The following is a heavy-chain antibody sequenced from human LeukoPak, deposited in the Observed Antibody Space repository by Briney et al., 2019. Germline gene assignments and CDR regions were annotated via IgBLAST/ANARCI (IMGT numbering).Heavy chain of an antibody. V-gene: IGHV1-18*01. CDR3: ARGSRGYDFWSGWVPGPEYFQH. D-gene: IGHD3-3*01. CDR1: GYTFTSYG. J-gene: IGHJ1*01. Sequence: GASVKVSCKASGYTFTSYGISWVRQAPGQGLEWMGWISAYNGNTNYAQKLQGRVTMTTDTSTSTAYMELRSRRSEDTAVYYCARGSRGYDFWSGWVPGPEYFQHWGQGTLVTVSS. CDR2: ISAYNGNT.